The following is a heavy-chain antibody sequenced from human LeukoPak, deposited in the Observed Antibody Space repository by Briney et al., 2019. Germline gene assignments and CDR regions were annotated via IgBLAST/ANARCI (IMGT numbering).Heavy chain of an antibody. CDR3: ARQTVAADY. J-gene: IGHJ4*02. D-gene: IGHD6-19*01. CDR2: ISSSSSYI. Sequence: GGSLRLSCAASGFNFKNAWMSWVRQAPGKGLEWVSSISSSSSYIYYADSVKGRFTISRDNAKNSLYLQMNSLRAEDTAVYYCARQTVAADYWGQGTLVTVSS. CDR1: GFNFKNAW. V-gene: IGHV3-21*01.